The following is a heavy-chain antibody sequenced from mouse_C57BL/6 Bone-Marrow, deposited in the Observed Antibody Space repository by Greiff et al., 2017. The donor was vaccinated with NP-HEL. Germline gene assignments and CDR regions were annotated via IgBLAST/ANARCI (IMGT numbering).Heavy chain of an antibody. CDR1: GFTFSSYG. CDR2: TSSGGSYT. J-gene: IGHJ2*01. V-gene: IGHV5-6*01. Sequence: EVQLVESGGDLVKPGGSLKLSCAASGFTFSSYGMSWVRQTPDKRLEWVATTSSGGSYTYYPDSVKGRFTISRDNAKNTLYLQMSSLKSEDTAMYYCAREGRLLRNFDYWGQGTTLTVSS. D-gene: IGHD2-3*01. CDR3: AREGRLLRNFDY.